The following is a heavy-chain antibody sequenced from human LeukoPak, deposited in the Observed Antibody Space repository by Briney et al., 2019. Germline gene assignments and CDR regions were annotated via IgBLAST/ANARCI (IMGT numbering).Heavy chain of an antibody. CDR2: IGGST. V-gene: IGHV3-23*01. Sequence: GGSLRLSCAASGFTFSSYTMTWVRQAPGKGLEWVSAIGGSTYYADSVKGRFTISRDNSKNTLYLQMNSLRAEDTAVYYCARGGRYDSSGYLHYFDYWGQGTLVTVSS. CDR1: GFTFSSYT. D-gene: IGHD3-22*01. CDR3: ARGGRYDSSGYLHYFDY. J-gene: IGHJ4*02.